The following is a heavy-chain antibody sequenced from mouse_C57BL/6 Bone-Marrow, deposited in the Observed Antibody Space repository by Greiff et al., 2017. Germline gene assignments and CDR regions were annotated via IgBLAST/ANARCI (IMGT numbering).Heavy chain of an antibody. D-gene: IGHD1-1*01. CDR3: ARYYGSPSYAMDY. CDR1: GFSLTSYA. CDR2: IWTGGGT. Sequence: VKLVESGPGLVAPSQSLSITCTVSGFSLTSYAISWVRQPPGKGLEWLGVIWTGGGTNYNSALKSRLSISKDNSKSQVFLKMNSLQPDDTARYYCARYYGSPSYAMDYWGQGTSVTVSS. J-gene: IGHJ4*01. V-gene: IGHV2-9-1*01.